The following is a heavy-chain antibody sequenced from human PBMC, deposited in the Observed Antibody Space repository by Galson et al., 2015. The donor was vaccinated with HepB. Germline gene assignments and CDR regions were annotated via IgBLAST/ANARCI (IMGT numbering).Heavy chain of an antibody. CDR1: GFTFSSYW. Sequence: SLRLSCAASGFTFSSYWMHWVRQAPGKGLVWVSRINSDGSSTSYADSVKGRFSISRDNAKNTLYLQMNSLRAEDTAVYYCTRDLRGRAFDIWGQGTMVIVFS. D-gene: IGHD3-10*01. J-gene: IGHJ3*02. CDR3: TRDLRGRAFDI. CDR2: INSDGSST. V-gene: IGHV3-74*01.